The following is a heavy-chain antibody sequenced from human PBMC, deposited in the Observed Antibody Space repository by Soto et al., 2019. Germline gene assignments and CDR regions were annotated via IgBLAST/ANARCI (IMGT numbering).Heavy chain of an antibody. CDR1: GYTFTSYG. J-gene: IGHJ4*02. V-gene: IGHV1-18*01. Sequence: QVQLVQSGAEVKKPGASVKVSCKASGYTFTSYGISWVRQAPGQGLEWMGWISAYNGNTNYAQKLQGRVNMTTDTATSTAYMELRSLRSDDTAVYYCAREKITLGYCSSTSCYVDYWGQGTLVTVSS. CDR2: ISAYNGNT. D-gene: IGHD2-2*01. CDR3: AREKITLGYCSSTSCYVDY.